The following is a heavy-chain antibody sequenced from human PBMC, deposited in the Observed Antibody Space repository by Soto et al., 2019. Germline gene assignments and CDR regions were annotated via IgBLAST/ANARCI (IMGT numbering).Heavy chain of an antibody. V-gene: IGHV5-10-1*01. Sequence: PGESLKISCQGSGYSFAGYWITWVRQKPGKGLEWMGRIDPSDSQTYYSPSFRGHVTISVTKSTTTVFLQWSSLRASDTAMYYCARQIYDSDTGPNFQYYFDSWGQGTPVTVSS. J-gene: IGHJ4*02. CDR3: ARQIYDSDTGPNFQYYFDS. CDR1: GYSFAGYW. CDR2: IDPSDSQT. D-gene: IGHD3-22*01.